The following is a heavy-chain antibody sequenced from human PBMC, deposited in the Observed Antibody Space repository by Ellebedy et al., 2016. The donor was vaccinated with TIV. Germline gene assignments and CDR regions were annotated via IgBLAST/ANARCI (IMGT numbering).Heavy chain of an antibody. V-gene: IGHV4-31*03. CDR1: GGSINSGDFY. D-gene: IGHD2-8*01. CDR2: IFYTGST. Sequence: SETLSLTXTVSGGSINSGDFYLSWIRQHPVQGLEWIGYIFYTGSTFYNPSLKSRLTISIDKSKNQFSLRLSSVTAADTAVYYCARGGIYCTNGVCYVRDWFDPWGQGTLVTVSS. J-gene: IGHJ5*02. CDR3: ARGGIYCTNGVCYVRDWFDP.